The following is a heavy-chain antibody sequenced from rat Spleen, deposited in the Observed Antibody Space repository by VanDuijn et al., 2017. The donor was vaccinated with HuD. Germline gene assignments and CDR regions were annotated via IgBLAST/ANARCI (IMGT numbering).Heavy chain of an antibody. CDR3: ASQHYYDGYYRDY. CDR1: GFSLTSNS. CDR2: IWGNGNA. Sequence: QVQLKESGPGLVQPSQTLSLTCTVSGFSLTSNSVSWVRQPPGKGLEWMGVIWGNGNANYNSPLKSRLSISRDTSKSQVFLKVNNLQTEDTAMYFCASQHYYDGYYRDYWGQGVMVTVSS. D-gene: IGHD1-12*03. V-gene: IGHV2S61*01. J-gene: IGHJ2*01.